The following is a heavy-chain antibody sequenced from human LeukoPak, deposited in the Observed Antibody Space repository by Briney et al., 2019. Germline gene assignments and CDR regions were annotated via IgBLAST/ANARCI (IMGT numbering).Heavy chain of an antibody. CDR3: ARRQGGLDY. V-gene: IGHV5-51*01. CDR2: IYPCDSDT. Sequence: GESLKISCKGTGYSFSTSWIGWVRQMPGKGLECMGIIYPCDSDTRYSPSFQGQVTISIHKSISTAYLQWSSLKASDTAMYYCARRQGGLDYWGQGTLVTVSS. CDR1: GYSFSTSW. J-gene: IGHJ4*02.